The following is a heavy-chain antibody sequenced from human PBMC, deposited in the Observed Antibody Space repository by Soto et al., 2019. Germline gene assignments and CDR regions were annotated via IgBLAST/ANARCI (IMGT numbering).Heavy chain of an antibody. CDR3: AFSHLVTQTQLDY. V-gene: IGHV1-18*01. D-gene: IGHD2-2*01. Sequence: GASVKVSCKASGYTFTSYGISWVRQAPGQGLEWMGWISAYNGNTNYAQKLQGRVTMTTDTSTSTAYMELRSLRSDVSAVYYCAFSHLVTQTQLDYWGQGTLVTVSS. CDR2: ISAYNGNT. J-gene: IGHJ4*02. CDR1: GYTFTSYG.